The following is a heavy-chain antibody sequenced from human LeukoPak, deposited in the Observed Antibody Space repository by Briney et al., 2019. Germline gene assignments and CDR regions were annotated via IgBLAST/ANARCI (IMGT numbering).Heavy chain of an antibody. CDR2: INHSGST. CDR3: ARVAPTNTAMVPLYYYYYMDV. Sequence: TSETLSLTCAVYGGSFSGYYWSWIRQSPGKGLEWIGEINHSGSTNYNPSLKSRVTMSVDTSKKQFSLKLSSVTAADTAVYYCARVAPTNTAMVPLYYYYYMDVWGKGTTVTVSS. CDR1: GGSFSGYY. V-gene: IGHV4-34*01. D-gene: IGHD5-18*01. J-gene: IGHJ6*03.